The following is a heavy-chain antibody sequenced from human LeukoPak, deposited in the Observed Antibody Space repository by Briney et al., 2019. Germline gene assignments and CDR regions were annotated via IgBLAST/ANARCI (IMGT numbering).Heavy chain of an antibody. V-gene: IGHV1-8*03. CDR2: MNPNSGNT. D-gene: IGHD3-3*01. CDR1: GYTFTSYD. Sequence: GASVKVSCKASGYTFTSYDINWVRQATGQGLEWMGWMNPNSGNTGYAQKFQGRVTITRNTSIGTAYMELSSLRSEDTAVYYCARVYPGGFLEWLPAYYFDYWGQGTLVTVSS. CDR3: ARVYPGGFLEWLPAYYFDY. J-gene: IGHJ4*02.